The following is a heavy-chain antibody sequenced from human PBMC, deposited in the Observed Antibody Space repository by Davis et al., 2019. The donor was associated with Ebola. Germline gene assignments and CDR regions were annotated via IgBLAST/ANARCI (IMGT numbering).Heavy chain of an antibody. CDR2: IIPVSGVP. Sequence: SVKVSCKASGGTFSNYAISWVRQAPGQGLDWMGGIIPVSGVPKYAQDFQGRVTITADESTSTAYMELSSLRSEDTAMYYCARERYRDGSDYFFEQSHWGQGTLVTVSS. D-gene: IGHD3-10*01. CDR3: ARERYRDGSDYFFEQSH. J-gene: IGHJ4*02. V-gene: IGHV1-69*13. CDR1: GGTFSNYA.